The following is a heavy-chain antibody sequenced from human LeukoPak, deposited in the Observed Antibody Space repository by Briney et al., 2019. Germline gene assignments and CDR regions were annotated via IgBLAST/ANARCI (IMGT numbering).Heavy chain of an antibody. CDR1: GFTFSSYS. Sequence: PGGSLRLSCAASGFTFSSYSMNWVRQAPGKGLEWVSSISSSSSYIYYADSVKGRFTISRDNAKNSLYLQMNSLRAEDTAVYYCARDRDYYDSSGYYPFFDYWGQGTLVTVSS. CDR2: ISSSSSYI. CDR3: ARDRDYYDSSGYYPFFDY. J-gene: IGHJ4*02. V-gene: IGHV3-21*01. D-gene: IGHD3-22*01.